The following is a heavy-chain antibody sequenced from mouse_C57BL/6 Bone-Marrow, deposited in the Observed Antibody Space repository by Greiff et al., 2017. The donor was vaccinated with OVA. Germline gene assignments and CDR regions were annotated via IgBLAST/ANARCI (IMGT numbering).Heavy chain of an antibody. V-gene: IGHV1-26*01. D-gene: IGHD2-1*01. Sequence: EVQLQQSGPELVKPGASVKISCKASGYTFTDYYMNWVKQSHGKSLEWIGDINPNNGGTSYNQKFKGKATLTVDKSSSTAYMELRSLTSEDSAVYYCARLDYGKGDYWGQGTTLTVSS. CDR2: INPNNGGT. CDR1: GYTFTDYY. J-gene: IGHJ2*01. CDR3: ARLDYGKGDY.